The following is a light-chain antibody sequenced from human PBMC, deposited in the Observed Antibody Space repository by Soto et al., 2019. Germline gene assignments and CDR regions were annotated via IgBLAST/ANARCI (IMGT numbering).Light chain of an antibody. V-gene: IGLV2-14*01. Sequence: QSALTQPASVSGSPGQSITISCSGTNSDIGSYKYVSWYQQHPGKAPKLMVYEVSNRPSGVPNRFSGSKSGNTASLTISVLRPEDEADYYCISHTNSDTWVFGGGTKLTVL. J-gene: IGLJ3*02. CDR2: EVS. CDR1: NSDIGSYKY. CDR3: ISHTNSDTWV.